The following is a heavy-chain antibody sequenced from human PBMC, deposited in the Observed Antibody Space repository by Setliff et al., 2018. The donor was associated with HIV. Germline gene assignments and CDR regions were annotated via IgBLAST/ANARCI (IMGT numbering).Heavy chain of an antibody. Sequence: TSETLSLTCTVSGDSIGTYYWSWIRQPPGKGLEWIGHIYNSESTKYNPSLKSRVTISVDTSTNQFSLKLSSVTAADTAVYYCARGVYYYDSSTYPNWFDPWGKGTTVTVSS. J-gene: IGHJ6*04. CDR1: GDSIGTYY. CDR3: ARGVYYYDSSTYPNWFDP. D-gene: IGHD3-22*01. V-gene: IGHV4-59*01. CDR2: IYNSEST.